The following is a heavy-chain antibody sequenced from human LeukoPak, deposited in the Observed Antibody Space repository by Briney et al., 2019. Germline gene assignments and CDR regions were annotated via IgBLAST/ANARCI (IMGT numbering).Heavy chain of an antibody. Sequence: SETLSLTCTVSSGSISSSGYYCSWIRQHPGKGLEWIGCIYYSGSTYYNPSLKSRVTISVDTSKNQFSLSLSSVTAANTAVYYCARNADMYYYVDNWGQGTLVTVSS. CDR3: ARNADMYYYVDN. D-gene: IGHD3-10*01. CDR2: IYYSGST. V-gene: IGHV4-31*03. J-gene: IGHJ4*02. CDR1: SGSISSSGYY.